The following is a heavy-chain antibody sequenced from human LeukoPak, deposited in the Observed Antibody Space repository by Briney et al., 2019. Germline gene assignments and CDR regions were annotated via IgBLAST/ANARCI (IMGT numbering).Heavy chain of an antibody. Sequence: GGSLRLSCAASGFTFSSYAMSWVRQAPGKGLEWVSAISGSGGSTYYADSVKGRFTISRDNSKNTLCLQMNSLRAEDTAVYYCAKGLWIYPKFDYWGQGTLVTVSS. CDR3: AKGLWIYPKFDY. CDR1: GFTFSSYA. V-gene: IGHV3-23*01. J-gene: IGHJ4*02. CDR2: ISGSGGST. D-gene: IGHD5-12*01.